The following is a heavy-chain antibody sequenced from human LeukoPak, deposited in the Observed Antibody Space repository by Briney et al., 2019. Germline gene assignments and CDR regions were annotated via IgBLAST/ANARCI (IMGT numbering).Heavy chain of an antibody. D-gene: IGHD3-10*01. CDR2: ISYDGSNK. CDR1: GFTFSSYA. CDR3: ARLFGLGELIPVY. Sequence: GGSLRLSCAASGFTFSSYAMHWVRQAPGKGLDWVAVISYDGSNKYYADSVKGRFTISRDNSKKTLYLQMNSLRAEDTAVYYCARLFGLGELIPVYWGQGTLVTVSS. V-gene: IGHV3-30-3*01. J-gene: IGHJ4*02.